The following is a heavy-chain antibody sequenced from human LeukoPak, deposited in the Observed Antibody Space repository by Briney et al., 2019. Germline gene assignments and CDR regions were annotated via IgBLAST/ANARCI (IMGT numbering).Heavy chain of an antibody. CDR1: GGSISSYY. J-gene: IGHJ4*02. V-gene: IGHV4-59*13. Sequence: SETLSLTCTVSGGSISSYYWSWIRQPPGKGLEWIGYIYYSGSTNYNPSLKSRVTISVDTSKNQFSLKLSSVTAADTAVYFCARDLGYASGWYYFDHWGQGTLVTVSS. D-gene: IGHD6-19*01. CDR2: IYYSGST. CDR3: ARDLGYASGWYYFDH.